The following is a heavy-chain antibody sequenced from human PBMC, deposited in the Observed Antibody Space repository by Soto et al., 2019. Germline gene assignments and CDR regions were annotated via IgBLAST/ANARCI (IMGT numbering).Heavy chain of an antibody. Sequence: ASVKVSCKASGYTFTIHDIHWVRQAPGQGLEWMAGLNPHSGKAAYAQRFQGRLTMTGNASTSTAYMELSGLRSEDTAMYYCARVSSIAARRSYDSWGQGTLVTVSS. D-gene: IGHD6-6*01. J-gene: IGHJ4*02. CDR2: LNPHSGKA. V-gene: IGHV1-8*01. CDR3: ARVSSIAARRSYDS. CDR1: GYTFTIHD.